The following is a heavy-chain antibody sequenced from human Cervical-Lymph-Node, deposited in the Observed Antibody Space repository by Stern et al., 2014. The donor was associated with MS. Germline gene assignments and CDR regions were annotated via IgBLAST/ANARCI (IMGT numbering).Heavy chain of an antibody. D-gene: IGHD3-10*01. Sequence: QVQLVQSGAEVKKPGSSVKVSCKVSGGTFSNYAITWVRQAPGQGLEWLGGIIPIFDTPNYAQKFQGRVTITADESTTTVYMELTSLRSEDTAVYYCASNHPYYFYYAVDVWGQGTTVTVSS. CDR1: GGTFSNYA. V-gene: IGHV1-69*01. J-gene: IGHJ6*02. CDR2: IIPIFDTP. CDR3: ASNHPYYFYYAVDV.